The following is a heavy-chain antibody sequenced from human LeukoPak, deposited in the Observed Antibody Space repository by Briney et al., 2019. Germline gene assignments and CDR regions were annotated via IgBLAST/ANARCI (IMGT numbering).Heavy chain of an antibody. J-gene: IGHJ4*02. V-gene: IGHV3-30-3*01. CDR2: ISYDGSNK. D-gene: IGHD3-22*01. CDR3: ARDSNGLYEGVDY. CDR1: GFTFSSYA. Sequence: GGSLRLSCAASGFTFSSYAMHWVRQAPGKGLEWVAVISYDGSNKYYADSVKGRFTISRDNSKNTLYLQMNNLRAEDTAVYYCARDSNGLYEGVDYWGQGTLVTVSS.